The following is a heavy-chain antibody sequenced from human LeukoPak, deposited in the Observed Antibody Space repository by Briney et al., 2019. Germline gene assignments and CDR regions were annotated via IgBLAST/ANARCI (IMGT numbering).Heavy chain of an antibody. V-gene: IGHV1-18*01. J-gene: IGHJ6*02. Sequence: ASVKVSCKASGGTFSSYAISWVRQAPGQGLEWMGGISAYNGNTNYAQKLQGRVTMTTDTSTSTAYMELRSLRSDDTAVYYCARWGYDSSGYNTYYYYGMDVWGQGTTVTVSS. D-gene: IGHD3-22*01. CDR1: GGTFSSYA. CDR2: ISAYNGNT. CDR3: ARWGYDSSGYNTYYYYGMDV.